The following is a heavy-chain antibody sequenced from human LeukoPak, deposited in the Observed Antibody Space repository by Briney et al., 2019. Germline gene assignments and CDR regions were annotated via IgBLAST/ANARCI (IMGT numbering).Heavy chain of an antibody. CDR1: GFTFSSYA. CDR2: ISGCGGST. J-gene: IGHJ4*02. Sequence: GGSLRLSCAASGFTFSSYAMSWVRQAPGKGLEWVSAISGCGGSTYYADSVKGRFTISRDNSKNTLYLQMNSLRAEDTAVYYCAKDSGDYNYFDYWGQGTLVTVSS. D-gene: IGHD3-10*01. V-gene: IGHV3-23*01. CDR3: AKDSGDYNYFDY.